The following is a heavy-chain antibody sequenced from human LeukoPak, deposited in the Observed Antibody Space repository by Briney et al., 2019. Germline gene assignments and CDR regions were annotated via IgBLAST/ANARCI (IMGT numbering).Heavy chain of an antibody. D-gene: IGHD3-10*01. CDR2: ISAYNGNT. CDR3: ARGPSVVRDNWFDP. CDR1: GCTFTSYG. J-gene: IGHJ5*02. V-gene: IGHV1-18*01. Sequence: ASVKVSCKASGCTFTSYGISWVRQAPGQGLEWMGWISAYNGNTNYAQKLQGRVTMTTDTSTSTAYMELRSLRFDDTAVYYCARGPSVVRDNWFDPWGQGTLVTVSS.